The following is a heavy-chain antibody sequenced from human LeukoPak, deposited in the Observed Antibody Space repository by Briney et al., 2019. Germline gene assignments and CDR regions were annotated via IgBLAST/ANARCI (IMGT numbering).Heavy chain of an antibody. D-gene: IGHD5-18*01. V-gene: IGHV3-21*01. Sequence: GGSLRLSCAASGFTFSSYSVNWVRQAPGKGLEWVSSISSHSSYIYYADSVKGRFTISRDNAKNSLYLQMNSLRAEDTAVYYCARDRSRGLLDAFDIWGQGTMVTVSS. CDR1: GFTFSSYS. CDR3: ARDRSRGLLDAFDI. J-gene: IGHJ3*02. CDR2: ISSHSSYI.